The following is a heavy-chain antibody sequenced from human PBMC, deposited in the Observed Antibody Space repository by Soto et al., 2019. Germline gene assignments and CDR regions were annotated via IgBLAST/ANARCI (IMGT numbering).Heavy chain of an antibody. V-gene: IGHV3-23*01. CDR2: ISGSGGST. D-gene: IGHD6-19*01. Sequence: GGSLRLSCAASGFTFSSYAMSWVRQAPGKGLEWVSAISGSGGSTYYADSVKGRFTISRDNSKNTLYLQMNSLRAEDTAVYYCAKDSSSSGWYELRDNWGQGTLVTVSS. CDR3: AKDSSSSGWYELRDN. CDR1: GFTFSSYA. J-gene: IGHJ4*02.